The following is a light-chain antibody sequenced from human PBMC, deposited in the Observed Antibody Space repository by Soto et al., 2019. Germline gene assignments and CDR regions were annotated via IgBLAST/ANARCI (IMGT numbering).Light chain of an antibody. Sequence: QSVLTQPASVSGSPGQSITISCTGTSTDVGGYTYVSWYQQHPGKAPKLMMYDVSNRPSGVSNRFSGSKSGNTASLTISGLQADDEADYYCSSYTSSSTPYVFGTGTKLTVL. CDR3: SSYTSSSTPYV. CDR2: DVS. CDR1: STDVGGYTY. V-gene: IGLV2-14*01. J-gene: IGLJ1*01.